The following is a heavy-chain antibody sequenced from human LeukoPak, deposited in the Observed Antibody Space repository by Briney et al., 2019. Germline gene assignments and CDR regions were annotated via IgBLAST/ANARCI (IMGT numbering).Heavy chain of an antibody. Sequence: GGSLRLSCTASGVTFSSYAMMWVRQGPGKGPGRVSAICGGGCSAFYADSVKGRFTISRDNSKYTLFLQMNSLRAEDTAVYYCARDPNGDYIGAFDMWGPGTMVTVSS. CDR3: ARDPNGDYIGAFDM. CDR2: ICGGGCSA. V-gene: IGHV3-23*01. CDR1: GVTFSSYA. D-gene: IGHD4-17*01. J-gene: IGHJ3*02.